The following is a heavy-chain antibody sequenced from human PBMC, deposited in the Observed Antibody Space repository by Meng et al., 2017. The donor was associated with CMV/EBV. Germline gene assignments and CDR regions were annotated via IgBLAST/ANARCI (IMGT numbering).Heavy chain of an antibody. CDR1: GFTFSSYD. J-gene: IGHJ4*02. CDR3: VRDADCSGTSCYMD. V-gene: IGHV3-48*03. D-gene: IGHD2-2*02. CDR2: ISSSGSNI. Sequence: GESLKISCAASGFTFSSYDMNWVRQAPGKGLEWVSFISSSGSNIYYADSVKGRFTISRDNSKISLYLQMNSLRAEDTALYYCVRDADCSGTSCYMDWGQGTLVTVSS.